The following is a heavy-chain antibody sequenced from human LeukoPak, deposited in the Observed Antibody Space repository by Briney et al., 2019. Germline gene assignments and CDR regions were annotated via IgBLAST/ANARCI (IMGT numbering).Heavy chain of an antibody. CDR3: AREEDYYGSGSYCLLDP. J-gene: IGHJ5*02. CDR2: IYTRGST. D-gene: IGHD3-10*01. CDR1: GGSISSYY. Sequence: SETLSLTCTVSGGSISSYYWSWIRQPAGKGLEWIGRIYTRGSTNYNPSLKSRVTMSVDTSKNQFSLKLSSVTAADTAVYYCAREEDYYGSGSYCLLDPWGQGTLVTVSS. V-gene: IGHV4-4*07.